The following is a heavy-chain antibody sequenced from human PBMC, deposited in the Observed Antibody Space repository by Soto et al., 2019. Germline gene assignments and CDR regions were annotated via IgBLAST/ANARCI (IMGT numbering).Heavy chain of an antibody. CDR1: GFTFNTYS. V-gene: IGHV3-33*01. Sequence: GGSLRLSCEASGFTFNTYSMHWVRQPPGKGLEWLAAIWYDGTQKYYADSVKGRFIISRDNSKKTLYLEMNSLRAEDTAVYYCARAGGTTVTGLWHFDSWGQGXLVTVYS. CDR2: IWYDGTQK. CDR3: ARAGGTTVTGLWHFDS. J-gene: IGHJ4*02. D-gene: IGHD4-17*01.